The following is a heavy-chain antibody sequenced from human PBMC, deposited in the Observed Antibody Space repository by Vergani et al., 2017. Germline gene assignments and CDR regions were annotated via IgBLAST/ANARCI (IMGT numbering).Heavy chain of an antibody. V-gene: IGHV3-9*01. CDR3: AREMSGSYYPDAFDI. D-gene: IGHD1-26*01. CDR2: ISWNSGSI. J-gene: IGHJ3*02. Sequence: EVQLVESGGGLVQPGRSLRLSCAASGFTFDDYVMHWVRQAPGKGLEWVSGISWNSGSIGYADSVKGRFTISRDNSKNTLYLQMNSLRAEDTAVYYCAREMSGSYYPDAFDIWGQGTMVTVSS. CDR1: GFTFDDYV.